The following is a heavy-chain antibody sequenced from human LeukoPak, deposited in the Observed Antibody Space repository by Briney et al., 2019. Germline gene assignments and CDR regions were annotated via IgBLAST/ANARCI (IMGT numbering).Heavy chain of an antibody. J-gene: IGHJ4*02. Sequence: PGGSLRLSCAASGFTFSSYGMHWVRQAPGKGLEWVAFIRYDGSNKYYADSVKGRFTISRDNSKNTLYLQMNSLRAEDTAVYYCANGAPAAAGEAQEIFDYWGQGTLVTVSS. CDR3: ANGAPAAAGEAQEIFDY. CDR1: GFTFSSYG. CDR2: IRYDGSNK. V-gene: IGHV3-30*02. D-gene: IGHD6-13*01.